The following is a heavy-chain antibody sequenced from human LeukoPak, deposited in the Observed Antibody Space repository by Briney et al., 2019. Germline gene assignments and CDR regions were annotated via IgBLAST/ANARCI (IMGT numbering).Heavy chain of an antibody. CDR2: LSPDGSVK. J-gene: IGHJ3*02. V-gene: IGHV3-7*02. Sequence: GGSLTLSCSASGFPISNYRKSWVRHAPGRGREGVASLSPDGSVKHYVDSVKGRFTISRDNAKNSLSLQMNSPRAEGTAVYFCARLLGMVTTFDIWGQGTVVTVSS. CDR1: GFPISNYR. CDR3: ARLLGMVTTFDI. D-gene: IGHD5-24*01.